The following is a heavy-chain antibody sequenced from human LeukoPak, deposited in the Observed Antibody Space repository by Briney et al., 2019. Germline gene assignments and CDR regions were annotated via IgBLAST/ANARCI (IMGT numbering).Heavy chain of an antibody. CDR2: INSDGSST. J-gene: IGHJ4*02. V-gene: IGHV3-74*01. CDR1: GFTFSSYW. CDR3: AREGEYYYFDY. Sequence: GRSLRLSCAASGFTFSSYWMHWVRQAPGKGLVWVSRINSDGSSTSYADSVKGRFTISRDNAKNTLYLQMNSLRAEDTAVYYCAREGEYYYFDYWGQGTLVTVSS. D-gene: IGHD3-10*01.